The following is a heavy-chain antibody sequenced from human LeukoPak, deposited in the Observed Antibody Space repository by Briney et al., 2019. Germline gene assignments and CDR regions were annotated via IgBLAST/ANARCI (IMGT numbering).Heavy chain of an antibody. CDR3: AGADGRGYIYGVPMYFDS. Sequence: SETLSLTCSVSGGSISFYYWSWLSQSQGKGREGIGYISYSGSTNYNPSLKSRVTISVDTSTNQFSLKLNSVTAADTAVYYCAGADGRGYIYGVPMYFDSWGQGTLVTVSS. CDR2: ISYSGST. V-gene: IGHV4-59*01. J-gene: IGHJ4*02. D-gene: IGHD5-18*01. CDR1: GGSISFYY.